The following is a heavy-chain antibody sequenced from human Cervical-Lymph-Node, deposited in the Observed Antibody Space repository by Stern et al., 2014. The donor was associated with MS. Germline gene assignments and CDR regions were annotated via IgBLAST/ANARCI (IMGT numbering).Heavy chain of an antibody. CDR2: INPSSGGT. Sequence: VQLVESGAEGKKAGASVKVSCKASGYTFTGYYIHWVRQAPGQGLEWMGWINPSSGGTGYSQKFQGWVTMTRDTSISTAYMELNRLRSDETAVYYCARVAPALGYGMDVWGQGTTVIVSS. CDR3: ARVAPALGYGMDV. V-gene: IGHV1-2*04. CDR1: GYTFTGYY. J-gene: IGHJ6*02.